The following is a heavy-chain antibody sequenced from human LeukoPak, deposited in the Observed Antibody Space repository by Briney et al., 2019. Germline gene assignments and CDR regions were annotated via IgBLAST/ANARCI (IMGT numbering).Heavy chain of an antibody. CDR1: GYTFTGYY. CDR2: INPNSGGT. CDR3: ARSELAYCGGDCYDWFDP. V-gene: IGHV1-2*02. D-gene: IGHD2-21*02. J-gene: IGHJ5*02. Sequence: ASVKVSCKASGYTFTGYYMHWVRQAPGQGLEWMGRINPNSGGTNYAQKFQGRVTMTRDTSISTAYMELSRLRSDDTAVYYCARSELAYCGGDCYDWFDPWGQGTLVTVSS.